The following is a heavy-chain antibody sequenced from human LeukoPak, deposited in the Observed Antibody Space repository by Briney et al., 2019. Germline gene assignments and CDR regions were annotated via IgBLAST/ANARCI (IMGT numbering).Heavy chain of an antibody. J-gene: IGHJ6*02. CDR1: GFTFSNYW. D-gene: IGHD2-15*01. CDR3: AKVRGRYYYYGMDV. CDR2: INSDGSST. Sequence: GGSLRLSCAASGFTFSNYWMHWVRQAPGKGLVWVSRINSDGSSTRYADSVKGRFTISRDNAKNTLYLQMNSLRAEDTALYYCAKVRGRYYYYGMDVWGQGATVTVSS. V-gene: IGHV3-74*01.